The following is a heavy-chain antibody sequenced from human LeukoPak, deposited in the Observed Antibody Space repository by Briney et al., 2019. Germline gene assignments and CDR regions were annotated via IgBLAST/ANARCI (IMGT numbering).Heavy chain of an antibody. V-gene: IGHV3-23*01. J-gene: IGHJ4*02. CDR2: ISGSGGST. D-gene: IGHD2-15*01. CDR3: AKLQIVVVYYFDY. Sequence: GGSLRLSCAASGFTFSSYAMSWVRQAPGKGLEWVSAISGSGGSTYYADSVKGRFTISRDNSKNMLYLQMNSLRAEDTAVYYCAKLQIVVVYYFDYWGQGTLVTVSS. CDR1: GFTFSSYA.